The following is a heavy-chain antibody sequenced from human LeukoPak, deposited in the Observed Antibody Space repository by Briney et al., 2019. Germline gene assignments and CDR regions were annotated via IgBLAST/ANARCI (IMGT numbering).Heavy chain of an antibody. J-gene: IGHJ6*02. CDR2: IWYDGSNK. CDR1: GFTFNNYG. Sequence: AGGSLRLSCAASGFTFNNYGMHWVRQAPVKGLEWMALIWYDGSNKYYADSVKGRFTISRDNSKNTLYLQMNSLRAEDTAVYYCSREYFDWSRNYYYGMDVWGQGTTVTVSS. V-gene: IGHV3-33*01. D-gene: IGHD3-9*01. CDR3: SREYFDWSRNYYYGMDV.